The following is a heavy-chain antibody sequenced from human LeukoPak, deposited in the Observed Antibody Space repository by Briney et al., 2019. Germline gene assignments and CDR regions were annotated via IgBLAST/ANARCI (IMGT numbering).Heavy chain of an antibody. V-gene: IGHV1-2*02. CDR3: ARGQPYCSSTSCSTYYYGMDV. J-gene: IGHJ6*02. Sequence: ASVQVSCKASGYTFTGYYMHWVRQAPGQGLEWMGWINPNSGGANYAQKFQGRVTITADKSTSTAYMELSSLRSEDTAVYYCARGQPYCSSTSCSTYYYGMDVWGQGTTVTVSS. CDR2: INPNSGGA. CDR1: GYTFTGYY. D-gene: IGHD2-2*02.